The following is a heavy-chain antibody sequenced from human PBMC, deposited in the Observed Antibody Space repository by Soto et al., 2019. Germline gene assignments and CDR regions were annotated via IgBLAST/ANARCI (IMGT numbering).Heavy chain of an antibody. Sequence: ASVKVSCKASGYTFTSYYMHWVRQAPLQGREWMGIINPSGGSTSYAQKFQGRVTMTRDTSTSTVYMELSSLRSEDTAVYYCARVGSRFLEWLLVGPWGQGPLVTVSS. CDR1: GYTFTSYY. CDR3: ARVGSRFLEWLLVGP. V-gene: IGHV1-46*01. CDR2: INPSGGST. D-gene: IGHD3-3*01. J-gene: IGHJ5*02.